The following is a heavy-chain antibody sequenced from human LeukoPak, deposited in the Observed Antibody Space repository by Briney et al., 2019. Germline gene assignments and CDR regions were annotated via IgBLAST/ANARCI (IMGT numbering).Heavy chain of an antibody. V-gene: IGHV4-4*07. CDR1: GGSISSYY. Sequence: PSETLSLTCTVSGGSISSYYWSWIRQPAGKGLEWIGRIYTSGSTNYNPSLKSRVTISVDKSKNQFSLKLSSVTAADTAVYYCARGGDYYGSGSPLLDYWGQGTLVTVSS. CDR3: ARGGDYYGSGSPLLDY. CDR2: IYTSGST. D-gene: IGHD3-10*01. J-gene: IGHJ4*02.